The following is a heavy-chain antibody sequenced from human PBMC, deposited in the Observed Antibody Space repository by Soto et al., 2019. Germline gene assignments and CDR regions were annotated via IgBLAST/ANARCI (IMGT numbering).Heavy chain of an antibody. CDR1: GFTFSSYA. V-gene: IGHV3-23*01. CDR3: AKAPYGDYYYYYMDV. CDR2: ITGSGSTT. J-gene: IGHJ6*03. D-gene: IGHD4-17*01. Sequence: EVQLLESGGDLVQPGGSLRLSCAASGFTFSSYAMSWVRQAPGKGLEWVSTITGSGSTTYYADSVKGRFTLSRDNSKNTLYLQMNSLRAEDTAVYYCAKAPYGDYYYYYMDVWGKGTTVTVSS.